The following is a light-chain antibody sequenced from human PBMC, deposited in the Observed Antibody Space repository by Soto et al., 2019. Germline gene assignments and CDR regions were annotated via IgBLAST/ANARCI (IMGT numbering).Light chain of an antibody. V-gene: IGKV3-11*01. Sequence: EIVLTQSPATLSLSPGERATLSCRASQSVSSYLAWYQQKPGQAPRLLIYDASNRATGIPARFSGSGSGTDFPLTIRSLEPEDFAGYYCQQRSNWPPLFGPGTKVDIK. CDR1: QSVSSY. J-gene: IGKJ3*01. CDR2: DAS. CDR3: QQRSNWPPL.